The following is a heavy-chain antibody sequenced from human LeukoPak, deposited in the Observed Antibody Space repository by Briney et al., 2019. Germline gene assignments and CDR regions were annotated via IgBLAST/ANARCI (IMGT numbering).Heavy chain of an antibody. CDR3: AGDYLGSGSSYNWFDP. J-gene: IGHJ5*02. V-gene: IGHV1-3*01. CDR1: GYTFTSYA. D-gene: IGHD3-10*01. CDR2: INAGNGNT. Sequence: GASVKVSCKASGYTFTSYAMHWVRQAPGQRLEWMGWINAGNGNTQYSQQFQGRVTITRDTSASTAYMELSSLRSEDTAVYYCAGDYLGSGSSYNWFDPWGQGTLVTVSS.